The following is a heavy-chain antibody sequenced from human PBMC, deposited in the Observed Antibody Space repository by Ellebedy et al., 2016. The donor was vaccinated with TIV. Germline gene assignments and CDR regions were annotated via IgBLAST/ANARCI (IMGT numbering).Heavy chain of an antibody. J-gene: IGHJ4*02. V-gene: IGHV1-3*01. CDR3: ARGYSYEFDY. CDR2: INLGIGDT. CDR1: GYIFTTYA. D-gene: IGHD5-18*01. Sequence: AASVKVSCKTSGYIFTTYAMHWVRQAPGQSLEWMGWINLGIGDTKYSQNFQGRLTITSDASASTVYMELSSLRSGDTAVYFCARGYSYEFDYWGQGTRVTVSS.